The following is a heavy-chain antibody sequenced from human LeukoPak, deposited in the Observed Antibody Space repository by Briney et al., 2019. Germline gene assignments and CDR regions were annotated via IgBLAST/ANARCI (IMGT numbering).Heavy chain of an antibody. V-gene: IGHV1-2*02. CDR3: ARTMFPYYYYGMDV. CDR1: GYTFTGYY. CDR2: INPNSGGT. J-gene: IGHJ6*02. Sequence: GASVKVSCKASGYTFTGYYMHWVRQAPGQGLEWMGWINPNSGGTNYAQKFQGRVTMTRDTSISTAYVELSRLRSDDTAVYYCARTMFPYYYYGMDVWGQGTTVTVSS. D-gene: IGHD3-10*02.